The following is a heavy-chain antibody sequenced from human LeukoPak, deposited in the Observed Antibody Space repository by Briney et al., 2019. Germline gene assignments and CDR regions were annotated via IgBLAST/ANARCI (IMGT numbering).Heavy chain of an antibody. D-gene: IGHD2-8*02. V-gene: IGHV3-9*03. CDR1: GFTFDDYA. CDR2: ISWNSGTI. CDR3: VRDVSLGFCTGGACSAHFDY. Sequence: GRSLRLSCAASGFTFDDYAMHWVRQAPGKGLEWVSGISWNSGTIGYVDSVKGRFTISRDNAKNSLYLQMYSLRPEDMALYYCVRDVSLGFCTGGACSAHFDYWGQGTLVIVSS. J-gene: IGHJ4*02.